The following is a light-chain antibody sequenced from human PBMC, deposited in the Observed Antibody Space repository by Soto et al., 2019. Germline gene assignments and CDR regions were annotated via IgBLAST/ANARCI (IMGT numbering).Light chain of an antibody. CDR1: QSVRPY. CDR2: DAS. J-gene: IGKJ5*01. Sequence: EIVLTQSPVTLSLSPGERATLSFRASQSVRPYLAWYQVKPGQAPGLLIHDASRRASGVPDRLSGSGSGTDFTLTISRLEPEDFSVYYCQQYGSSLTFGQGTRLEIK. CDR3: QQYGSSLT. V-gene: IGKV3-20*01.